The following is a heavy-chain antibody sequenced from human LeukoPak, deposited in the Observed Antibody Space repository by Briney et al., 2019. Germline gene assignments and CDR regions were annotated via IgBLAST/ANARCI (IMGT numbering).Heavy chain of an antibody. J-gene: IGHJ4*02. Sequence: GALRLSFAASGFPLSNYWMHWVRQAPGKGVVWVSCINSGGSSRNYADSVKGRFTISRDNAKNTLYLQMRSLRAEDTAVYYCASASSHRIAAGGDYWGQGTLVTVSS. CDR1: GFPLSNYW. CDR3: ASASSHRIAAGGDY. V-gene: IGHV3-74*01. CDR2: INSGGSSR. D-gene: IGHD6-13*01.